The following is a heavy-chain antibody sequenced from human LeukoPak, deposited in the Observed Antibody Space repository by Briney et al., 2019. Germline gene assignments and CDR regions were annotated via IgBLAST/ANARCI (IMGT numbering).Heavy chain of an antibody. V-gene: IGHV1-2*02. J-gene: IGHJ4*02. D-gene: IGHD6-25*01. Sequence: GASVKVSCKTSGYTFTGYYMHWVRQAPGQGLEWLGWINPNSGDTNYAQKFQGRVTTTRDTSISTAYMELSRLRSDDTAVYYCARDLSGDYVGYWGQGTLVTVSS. CDR1: GYTFTGYY. CDR2: INPNSGDT. CDR3: ARDLSGDYVGY.